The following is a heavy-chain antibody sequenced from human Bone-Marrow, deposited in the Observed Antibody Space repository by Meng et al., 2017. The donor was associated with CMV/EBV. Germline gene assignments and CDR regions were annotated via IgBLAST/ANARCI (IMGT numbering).Heavy chain of an antibody. CDR1: GFTLSPYA. V-gene: IGHV3-30*04. CDR2: ISYDASHK. CDR3: ARGALDDSDSWDALEI. D-gene: IGHD4-11*01. J-gene: IGHJ3*02. Sequence: GESVKISCAASGFTLSPYAVHWVRQAPGKGLEWLAVISYDASHKYHAASDRGRFTISRDNSKNTVDLQMTNLRTEDTALYYCARGALDDSDSWDALEIWGQGTMVTVSS.